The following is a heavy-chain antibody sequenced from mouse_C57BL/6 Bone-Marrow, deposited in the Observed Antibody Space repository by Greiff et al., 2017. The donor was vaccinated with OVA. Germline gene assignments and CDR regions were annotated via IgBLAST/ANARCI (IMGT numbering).Heavy chain of an antibody. V-gene: IGHV1-64*01. D-gene: IGHD1-1*02. CDR2: FHPNSGST. J-gene: IGHJ2*01. CDR3: AITARWFYCDY. Sequence: QVQLQQPGAELVKPGASVKLSCKASGYTFTSYWMHWVKQRPGQGLEWIGMFHPNSGSTNYNEKFKSKATLTVDKSSSTAYMQLSSLTSEDSAVYYCAITARWFYCDYWGQGTTLTVSS. CDR1: GYTFTSYW.